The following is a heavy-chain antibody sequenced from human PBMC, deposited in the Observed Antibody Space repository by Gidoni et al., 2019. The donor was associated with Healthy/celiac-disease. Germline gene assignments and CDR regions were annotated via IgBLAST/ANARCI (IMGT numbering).Heavy chain of an antibody. D-gene: IGHD2-21*02. Sequence: QLQLQESGPGLVKPSETLSLTCTVSGGSIRSSSYYWGWIRQPPGKGLEWIGSIYYSGSTYYNPSLKSRVTISVDTSKNQFSLKLSSVTAADTAVYYCARSVVVTATRYPNDAFDIWGQGTMVTVSS. CDR3: ARSVVVTATRYPNDAFDI. V-gene: IGHV4-39*01. CDR2: IYYSGST. J-gene: IGHJ3*02. CDR1: GGSIRSSSYY.